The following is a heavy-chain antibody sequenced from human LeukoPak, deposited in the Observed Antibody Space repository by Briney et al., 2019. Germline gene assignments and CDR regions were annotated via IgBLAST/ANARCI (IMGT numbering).Heavy chain of an antibody. V-gene: IGHV4-59*01. CDR1: GDSMSSYY. CDR3: ARALRQQLVTGWFDP. J-gene: IGHJ5*02. Sequence: SETLSLTCTVSGDSMSSYYWSWIRQPPGGGLEWVGYIYHSGSTNYNPSLKSRVTISVDTSKNQFSLKLISVTAADTAVYYCARALRQQLVTGWFDPWGQGTLVTVSS. D-gene: IGHD6-13*01. CDR2: IYHSGST.